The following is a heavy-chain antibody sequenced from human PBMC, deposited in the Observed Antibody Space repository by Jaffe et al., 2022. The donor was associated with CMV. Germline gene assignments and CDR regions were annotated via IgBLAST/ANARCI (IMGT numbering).Heavy chain of an antibody. CDR2: IYYSGST. CDR3: ARGWGNYDILTGSRYYFDY. D-gene: IGHD3-9*01. CDR1: GGSISSYY. J-gene: IGHJ4*02. Sequence: QVQLQESGPGLVKPSETLSFTCTVSGGSISSYYWSWIRQPPGKGLEWIGYIYYSGSTNYNPSLKSRVTISVDTSKNQFSLKLSSVTAADTAVYYCARGWGNYDILTGSRYYFDYWGQGTLVTVSS. V-gene: IGHV4-59*01.